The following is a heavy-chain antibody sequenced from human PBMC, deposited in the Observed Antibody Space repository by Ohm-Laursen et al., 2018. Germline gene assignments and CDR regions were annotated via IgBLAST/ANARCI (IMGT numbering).Heavy chain of an antibody. CDR1: RGSMNSYF. CDR3: ARVGSDYYVDLFDY. D-gene: IGHD3-22*01. CDR2: LYSRGSA. V-gene: IGHV4-59*10. J-gene: IGHJ4*02. Sequence: GTLSLTCVASRGSMNSYFWNWIRQPAGKGLEWIGRLYSRGSATYNPSLKSRVSMSVDTSNNQLSLRLTSVTAADTAVYYCARVGSDYYVDLFDYWGQGTLVTVSS.